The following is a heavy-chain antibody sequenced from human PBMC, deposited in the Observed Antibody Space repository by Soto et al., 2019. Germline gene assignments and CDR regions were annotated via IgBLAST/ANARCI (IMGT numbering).Heavy chain of an antibody. Sequence: QVQLVESGGGVVQPGRSLRLSCAASGFTFSSYAMHWVRQAPGKGLEWVAVISYDGSNKYYADSVKGRFTISRDNSKNTLYLQMNSLRAEDMAVYYCARDATYYYDSSGYYYVPDYWGQGTLVTVSS. CDR3: ARDATYYYDSSGYYYVPDY. CDR2: ISYDGSNK. V-gene: IGHV3-30-3*01. D-gene: IGHD3-22*01. CDR1: GFTFSSYA. J-gene: IGHJ4*02.